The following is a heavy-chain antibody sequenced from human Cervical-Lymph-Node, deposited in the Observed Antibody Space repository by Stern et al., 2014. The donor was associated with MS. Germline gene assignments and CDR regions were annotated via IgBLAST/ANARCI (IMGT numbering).Heavy chain of an antibody. D-gene: IGHD6-19*01. J-gene: IGHJ4*02. Sequence: EVQLEESGGGFVQPGGSLRLSCAVSGSTFSSYWMHWVRQAPGKGLVWVSRINEDGSRIDYADSVKGRFTISRDNAKNTLFLQMNSLTAEDTAVYYCARVGAVAAYFDYWGQGTLVTVSS. CDR1: GSTFSSYW. V-gene: IGHV3-74*02. CDR2: INEDGSRI. CDR3: ARVGAVAAYFDY.